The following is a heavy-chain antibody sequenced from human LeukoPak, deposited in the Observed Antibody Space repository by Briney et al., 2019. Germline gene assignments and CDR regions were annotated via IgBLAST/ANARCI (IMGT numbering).Heavy chain of an antibody. CDR1: GYTFTSYY. CDR3: AREKSLDCSGGSCETALFDY. Sequence: ASVKVSCKASGYTFTSYYMHWVRQAPGQGLEWMGIINPSGGSTSYAQKFQGRVTMTRDTSTSTVYLELRSLRSEDTAVYYCAREKSLDCSGGSCETALFDYWGQGTLVTVSS. D-gene: IGHD2-15*01. J-gene: IGHJ4*02. CDR2: INPSGGST. V-gene: IGHV1-46*01.